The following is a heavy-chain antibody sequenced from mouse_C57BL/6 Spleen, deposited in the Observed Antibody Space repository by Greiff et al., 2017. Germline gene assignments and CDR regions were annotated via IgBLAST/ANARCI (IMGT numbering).Heavy chain of an antibody. CDR3: ASGGCGYSYFDV. Sequence: VQLQQSGPELVKPGASVKMSCKASGYTFTDYNMHWVKQSHGKSLEWIGYIYPKNGGTSYNQKFKGKATLTVNKSSSTAYMELRSLTSEDSAVSCCASGGCGYSYFDVWGKGTTLTVSS. CDR2: IYPKNGGT. D-gene: IGHD2-3*01. CDR1: GYTFTDYN. V-gene: IGHV1-22*01. J-gene: IGHJ2*01.